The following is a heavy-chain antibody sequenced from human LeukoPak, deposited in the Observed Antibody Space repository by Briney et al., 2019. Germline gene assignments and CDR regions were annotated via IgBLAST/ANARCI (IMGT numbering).Heavy chain of an antibody. D-gene: IGHD6-19*01. CDR1: GFTFSIYA. V-gene: IGHV3-23*01. J-gene: IGHJ4*02. Sequence: GGSLRLSCAASGFTFSIYAMSWVRQAPGKGLEWVSGISGSGGRTYNADSVKGHFTISRDNSKKTLYLQMNSLRAEDTAVYYCAKDVGYNSGWFGFDYWGQGTLVTVSS. CDR2: ISGSGGRT. CDR3: AKDVGYNSGWFGFDY.